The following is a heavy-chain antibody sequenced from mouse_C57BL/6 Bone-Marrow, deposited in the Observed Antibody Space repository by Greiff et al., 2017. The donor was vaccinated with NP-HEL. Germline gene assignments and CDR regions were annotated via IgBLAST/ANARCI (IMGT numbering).Heavy chain of an antibody. Sequence: LQQPGGGRGKRGSSVRMSCKASGYTFTSYWITWVKQRPGQGLEWIGDIYPGSGSTNYNEKFKSKATLTVDTSSSTAYMQLSSLTSEDSAVYYCARYGNANYAMDYWGQGTSVTVSS. V-gene: IGHV1-55*01. CDR1: GYTFTSYW. CDR2: IYPGSGST. J-gene: IGHJ4*01. D-gene: IGHD2-1*01. CDR3: ARYGNANYAMDY.